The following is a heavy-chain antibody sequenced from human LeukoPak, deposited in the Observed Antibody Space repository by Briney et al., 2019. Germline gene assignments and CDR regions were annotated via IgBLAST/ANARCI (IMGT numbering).Heavy chain of an antibody. V-gene: IGHV3-23*01. CDR2: ISISDGST. Sequence: GGSLRLSCAASGFAFSSYAMSWVRQAPGKGLEWVSSISISDGSTYYADSVKGRFTISIDNSKNTLHLQMNSLRADDTAVYYCAKVLLRFLEWSPNWFDPWGRGALVTVSS. J-gene: IGHJ5*02. D-gene: IGHD3-3*01. CDR1: GFAFSSYA. CDR3: AKVLLRFLEWSPNWFDP.